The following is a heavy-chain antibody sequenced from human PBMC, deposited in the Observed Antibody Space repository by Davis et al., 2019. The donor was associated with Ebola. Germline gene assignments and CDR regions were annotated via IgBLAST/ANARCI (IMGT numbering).Heavy chain of an antibody. CDR2: ISWDGGTA. J-gene: IGHJ4*02. Sequence: GGSLRLSCEASGFSFGDYGMHWVRQRPGKGLEWVSYISWDGGTAFYAASARGRLTVFRDNNIQSLYLQLNSLRTEDTAFYFCARDARSEYEGGFDYWGQGTLVTVSS. V-gene: IGHV3-43*01. CDR1: GFSFGDYG. D-gene: IGHD2/OR15-2a*01. CDR3: ARDARSEYEGGFDY.